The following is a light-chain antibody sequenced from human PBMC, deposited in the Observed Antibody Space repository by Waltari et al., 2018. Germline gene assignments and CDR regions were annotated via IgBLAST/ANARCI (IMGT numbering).Light chain of an antibody. CDR2: RAS. Sequence: EIVLTQSPGTASLSPGERVTLSCRASQSVGSSSLAWYQQKPGQAPRLVIYRASRRATGIPDRFSGSGSGTDFSLTISRLEPEAFAVYYCQQHGTLPATFGQGTKVEIK. V-gene: IGKV3-20*01. CDR3: QQHGTLPAT. CDR1: QSVGSSS. J-gene: IGKJ1*01.